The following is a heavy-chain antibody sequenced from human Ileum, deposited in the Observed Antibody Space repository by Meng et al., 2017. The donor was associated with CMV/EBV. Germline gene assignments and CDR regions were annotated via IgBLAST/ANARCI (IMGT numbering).Heavy chain of an antibody. CDR1: GLGVSDNY. CDR3: ARQAGTY. Sequence: GGSLRLSCAVSGLGVSDNYMVWVRQSPGKGLEWVSTLYMEDGTEKYYVDSVKGRFTISRDNAKNSLYLQMNILRAEDTAVYYCARQAGTYWGQGTLVTVSS. D-gene: IGHD6-13*01. J-gene: IGHJ4*02. V-gene: IGHV3-7*01. CDR2: LYMEDGTEK.